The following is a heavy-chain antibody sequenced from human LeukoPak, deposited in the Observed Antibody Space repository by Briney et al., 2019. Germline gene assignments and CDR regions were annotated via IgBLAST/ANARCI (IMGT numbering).Heavy chain of an antibody. V-gene: IGHV3-30*02. Sequence: GGSLRLSCAASGFPFSSYGMHWVRQAPGKGLEWVAFIRYDGSNKYYADSVKGRFTISRDNSKNTLYLQMNSLRAEDTAVYYCAKDHRLRIAAAGFSYWGQGTLVTVSS. CDR1: GFPFSSYG. J-gene: IGHJ4*02. CDR3: AKDHRLRIAAAGFSY. CDR2: IRYDGSNK. D-gene: IGHD6-13*01.